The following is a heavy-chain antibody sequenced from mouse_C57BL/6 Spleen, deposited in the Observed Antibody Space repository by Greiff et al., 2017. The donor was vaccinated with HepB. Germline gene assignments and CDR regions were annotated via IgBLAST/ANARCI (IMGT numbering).Heavy chain of an antibody. V-gene: IGHV1-26*01. CDR1: GYTFTDYY. CDR2: INPNNGGT. CDR3: ASPYGNYYAMDY. D-gene: IGHD2-1*01. Sequence: VQLQQSGPELVKPGASVKISCKASGYTFTDYYMNWVKQSHGKSLEWIGDINPNNGGTSYNQKFKGKATLTVDKSSSTAYMELRSLTSEDSAVYYCASPYGNYYAMDYWGQGTSVTVSS. J-gene: IGHJ4*01.